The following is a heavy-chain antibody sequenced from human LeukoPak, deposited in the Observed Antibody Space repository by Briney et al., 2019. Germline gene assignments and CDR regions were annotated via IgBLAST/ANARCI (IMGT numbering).Heavy chain of an antibody. CDR2: IGAYNGNT. D-gene: IGHD5-18*01. Sequence: ASVKVSCKASGYTFTSYGISWVRQAPGQGLEWMGWIGAYNGNTNYAQKLQGRVTMTTDTPTSTAYMELRSLRSDDTAVYYCTRVKNTQDAFDIWGQGTMVTVSS. J-gene: IGHJ3*02. CDR3: TRVKNTQDAFDI. V-gene: IGHV1-18*01. CDR1: GYTFTSYG.